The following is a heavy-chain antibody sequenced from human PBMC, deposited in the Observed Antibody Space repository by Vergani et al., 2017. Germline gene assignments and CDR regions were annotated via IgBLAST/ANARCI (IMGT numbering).Heavy chain of an antibody. CDR3: YTDYHDY. Sequence: EVQVVESGGGLIKPGGSLRLSCVVSGFTFKNAWINWVRQAPGKGLEWICRIRSKNDGGTADYAAPLKGRFTISRDDSKDSAFLLVNNLKTEDTAVYFCYTDYHDYWGQGTMVTVSS. J-gene: IGHJ4*02. V-gene: IGHV3-15*01. D-gene: IGHD2-2*02. CDR1: GFTFKNAW. CDR2: IRSKNDGGTA.